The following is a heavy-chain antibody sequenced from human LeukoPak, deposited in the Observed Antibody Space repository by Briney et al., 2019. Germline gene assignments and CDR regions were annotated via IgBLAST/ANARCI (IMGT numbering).Heavy chain of an antibody. CDR3: ARDNWNYGSSMDV. CDR1: GGSIRSSYYY. V-gene: IGHV4-39*02. CDR2: IYDSGSI. Sequence: SETLSLTCTVSGGSIRSSYYYWGWIRQPPGKGLEWIGSIYDSGSIYYNPSLKSRVTISVDTSKNQFSLKLNSVTAADTAVYYCARDNWNYGSSMDVWGQGTTVTVSS. D-gene: IGHD1-7*01. J-gene: IGHJ6*02.